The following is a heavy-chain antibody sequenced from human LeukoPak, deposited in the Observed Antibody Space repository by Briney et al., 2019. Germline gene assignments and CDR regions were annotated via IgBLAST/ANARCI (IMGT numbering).Heavy chain of an antibody. CDR3: ARVIDSSGYVFDF. J-gene: IGHJ4*02. V-gene: IGHV4-59*01. CDR2: IYYSGST. D-gene: IGHD3-22*01. CDR1: GGSISSYY. Sequence: SETLSLTCTVSGGSISSYYWSWIRQPPGKGLEWIGYIYYSGSTNYNPSLKSRVTISVDTSKNQFSLKLSSVTAADTAVYYCARVIDSSGYVFDFWGQGTLVTVSS.